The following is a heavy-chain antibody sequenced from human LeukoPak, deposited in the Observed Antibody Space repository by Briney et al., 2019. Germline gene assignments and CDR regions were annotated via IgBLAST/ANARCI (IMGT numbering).Heavy chain of an antibody. CDR3: AREEYSGYADY. CDR2: IYHSGST. J-gene: IGHJ4*02. CDR1: GGSISSYY. D-gene: IGHD5-12*01. V-gene: IGHV4-59*12. Sequence: PSETLSLTCTVSGGSISSYYWSWIRQPPGKGLEWIGYIYHSGSTYYNPSLKSRVTISVDRSKNQFSLKLSSVTAADTAVYYCAREEYSGYADYWGQGTLVTVS.